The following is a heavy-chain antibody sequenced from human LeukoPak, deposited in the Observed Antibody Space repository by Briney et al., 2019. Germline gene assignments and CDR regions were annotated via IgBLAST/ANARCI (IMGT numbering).Heavy chain of an antibody. CDR2: IYDSGST. J-gene: IGHJ4*02. V-gene: IGHV4-39*01. Sequence: PSETLSLTCTVPGGSISSSSYYWGWIRQPPGKGRGWIGSIYDSGSTYYNPSLKSRVTISVDTSKNQFCRKLSSVTAADKAVYYCARLLLWFGGPELDYWGQGTLVTVSS. CDR3: ARLLLWFGGPELDY. D-gene: IGHD3-10*01. CDR1: GGSISSSSYY.